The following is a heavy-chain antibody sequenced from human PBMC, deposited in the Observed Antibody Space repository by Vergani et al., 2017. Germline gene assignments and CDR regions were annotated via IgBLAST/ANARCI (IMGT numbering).Heavy chain of an antibody. CDR1: GFSFNSYW. CDR2: IKSDGSIT. V-gene: IGHV3-74*03. Sequence: DVHLAESGGGFFQPGGSLRLSCSASGFSFNSYWMHWVRQVPGKGLLWVSRIKSDGSITAYADSVKGRFTISRDNAQNTLYLQMNSLRVEDTGVYYCASARXTETCYMSNWLDSWGQGTLVTVSS. D-gene: IGHD3-9*01. CDR3: ASARXTETCYMSNWLDS. J-gene: IGHJ5*01.